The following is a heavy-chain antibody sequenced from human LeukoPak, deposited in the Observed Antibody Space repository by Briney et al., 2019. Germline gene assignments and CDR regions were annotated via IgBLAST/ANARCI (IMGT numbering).Heavy chain of an antibody. D-gene: IGHD5-18*01. J-gene: IGHJ6*03. CDR1: GFTFSSYA. CDR2: LSFNGEST. CDR3: AKGGYSNGRYYYYYMDV. Sequence: GGTLRLSCAVSGFTFSSYAKTWVRQAPGKGLGWGSSLSFNGESTYYADSAKGRFTISRDNSNNTLYLQMNSLRAEDTAVYYCAKGGYSNGRYYYYYMDVWGEGTTVTVSS. V-gene: IGHV3-23*01.